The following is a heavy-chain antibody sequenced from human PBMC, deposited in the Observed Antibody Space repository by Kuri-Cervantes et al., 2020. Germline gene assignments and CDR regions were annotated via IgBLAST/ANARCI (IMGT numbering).Heavy chain of an antibody. V-gene: IGHV4-31*03. Sequence: SETLSLTCTVSGGSISIGGYYWSWIRQHPGKGLEWIGYIYYSGATYYNPSLKSRVTISVDRSKNQFSLKLSSVTAADTAVYYCAREGEGYCSGGSCYSGNWFDPWGQGTLVTVSS. J-gene: IGHJ5*02. CDR2: IYYSGAT. D-gene: IGHD2-15*01. CDR3: AREGEGYCSGGSCYSGNWFDP. CDR1: GGSISIGGYY.